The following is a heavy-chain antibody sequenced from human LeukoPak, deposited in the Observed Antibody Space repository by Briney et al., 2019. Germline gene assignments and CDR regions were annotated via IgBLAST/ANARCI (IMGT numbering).Heavy chain of an antibody. D-gene: IGHD2-15*01. CDR1: GFTLSSYS. CDR2: ISSSSSYI. Sequence: GGSLRLSCAASGFTLSSYSMNWVRQAPGKGLEWVSSISSSSSYIYYADSVKGRFTISRDNAKNSLYLQMNSLRAEDTAVYYCVRDPTRAECSDGSCYLDYWGQGTLVSVSS. CDR3: VRDPTRAECSDGSCYLDY. J-gene: IGHJ4*02. V-gene: IGHV3-21*04.